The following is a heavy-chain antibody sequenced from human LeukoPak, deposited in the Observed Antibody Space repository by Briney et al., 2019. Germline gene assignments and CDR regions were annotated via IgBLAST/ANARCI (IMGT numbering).Heavy chain of an antibody. D-gene: IGHD6-19*01. CDR1: GGSISSSNW. CDR3: ARAYPGIAVAGQAWDAFDI. CDR2: IYHSGST. V-gene: IGHV4-4*02. J-gene: IGHJ3*02. Sequence: PSETLSLTCAVSGGSISSSNWWSWVRQPPGKGLEWIGEIYHSGSTNYNPSLKSRVTISVDKSKNQFSLKLSSVTAADTAVYYCARAYPGIAVAGQAWDAFDIWGQGTMVTVSS.